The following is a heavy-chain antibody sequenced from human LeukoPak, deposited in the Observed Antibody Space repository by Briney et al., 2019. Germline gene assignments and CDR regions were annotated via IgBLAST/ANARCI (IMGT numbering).Heavy chain of an antibody. CDR1: GYTFTGYY. D-gene: IGHD1-26*01. CDR3: AREEVGATDY. V-gene: IGHV1-8*02. CDR2: MDPNSGNT. J-gene: IGHJ4*02. Sequence: GASVKVSCKASGYTFTGYYMHWLRQAPGQGLEWIGWMDPNSGNTGYAQKFQGRVTMTRNTSISTAYMELSSLRSEDTAVYYCAREEVGATDYWGQGTLVTVSS.